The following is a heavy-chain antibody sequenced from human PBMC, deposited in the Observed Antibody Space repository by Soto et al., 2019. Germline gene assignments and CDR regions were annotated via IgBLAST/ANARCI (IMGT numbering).Heavy chain of an antibody. CDR1: GGSFSDFY. CDR2: INHSGST. CDR3: ARGPRVVWVVPAAQRDVFDI. Sequence: QVQLQQWGAGLLKPSETLSLTCAVYGGSFSDFYWNFIRQPPGKGLEWIGEINHSGSTNYNPSLKSRVTTSVDTSKNQFSLKVRSVAAADTAGYFCARGPRVVWVVPAAQRDVFDIWGQGTVVTGSS. D-gene: IGHD2-2*01. V-gene: IGHV4-34*01. J-gene: IGHJ3*02.